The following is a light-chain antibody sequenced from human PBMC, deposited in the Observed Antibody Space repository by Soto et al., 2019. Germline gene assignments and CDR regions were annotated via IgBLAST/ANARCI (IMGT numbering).Light chain of an antibody. CDR3: CSYTTSSTYV. Sequence: QSALTQPASVSGSPGQSITISCTGTSSDVGAYNYVFWLQQHPGKAPKLMIYDVSNRPSGVSNRFSGSKSGNTASLTISGLQAEDEADYYCCSYTTSSTYVFGIGTKLTVL. CDR1: SSDVGAYNY. J-gene: IGLJ1*01. CDR2: DVS. V-gene: IGLV2-14*01.